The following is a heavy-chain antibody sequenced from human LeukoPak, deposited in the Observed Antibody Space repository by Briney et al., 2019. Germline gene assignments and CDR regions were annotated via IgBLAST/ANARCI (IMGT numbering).Heavy chain of an antibody. D-gene: IGHD2-15*01. CDR2: MNPNSGNT. V-gene: IGHV1-8*01. CDR3: ARLGRYCSGGSCSYNI. CDR1: GYTFTSYD. Sequence: ASVNVSCKASGYTFTSYDINWVRQATGQGLDWMGWMNPNSGNTGYAQKFQGRVTMTSNTSISTAYMQLSSLSSEDTAVYSCARLGRYCSGGSCSYNIWGQGTMVTVSS. J-gene: IGHJ3*02.